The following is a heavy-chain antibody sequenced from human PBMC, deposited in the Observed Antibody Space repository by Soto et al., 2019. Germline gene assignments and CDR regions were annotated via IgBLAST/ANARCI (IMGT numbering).Heavy chain of an antibody. CDR3: ARVTGGGIVVVPAAIDDYYYGMDV. CDR1: GFTFDDYA. D-gene: IGHD2-2*02. Sequence: EVQLVESGGTLVQPGRSLRLSCVASGFTFDDYAMHWVRRAPGKGLEWVSRINSDGSSTSYADSVKGRFTISRDNAKNTLYLQMNSLRAEDTAVYYCARVTGGGIVVVPAAIDDYYYGMDVWGQGTTVTVSS. CDR2: INSDGSST. J-gene: IGHJ6*02. V-gene: IGHV3-74*02.